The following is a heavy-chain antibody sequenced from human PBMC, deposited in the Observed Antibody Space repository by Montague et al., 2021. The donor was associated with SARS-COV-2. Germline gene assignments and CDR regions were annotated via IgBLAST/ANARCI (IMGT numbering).Heavy chain of an antibody. D-gene: IGHD6-6*01. Sequence: SETLSLTCAAYGGSFSGYYWSWIRQPPGKGLEWIGEINHSGSTNYNPSLKSRVTISVDTSKNQFSLKLSSVTAADTAVYYCARSGWEQLVRAHYYYYYGMDVWGQGTTVTVSS. CDR2: INHSGST. J-gene: IGHJ6*02. CDR1: GGSFSGYY. V-gene: IGHV4-34*01. CDR3: ARSGWEQLVRAHYYYYYGMDV.